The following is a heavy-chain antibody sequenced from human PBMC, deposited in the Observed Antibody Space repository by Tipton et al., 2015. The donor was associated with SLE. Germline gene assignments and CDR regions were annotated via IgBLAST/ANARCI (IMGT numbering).Heavy chain of an antibody. CDR1: GFTFSSYS. D-gene: IGHD6-13*01. V-gene: IGHV3-48*04. CDR2: IRSSSSTI. Sequence: SLRLSCAASGFTFSSYSMNWVRQAPGKGLEWVSYIRSSSSTIYYADSEKGRFTISRDNAKNSLYLQMNSLRAEDKAVYYCARCSHSFSWYYFDYWVQGTLVTVSS. J-gene: IGHJ4*02. CDR3: ARCSHSFSWYYFDY.